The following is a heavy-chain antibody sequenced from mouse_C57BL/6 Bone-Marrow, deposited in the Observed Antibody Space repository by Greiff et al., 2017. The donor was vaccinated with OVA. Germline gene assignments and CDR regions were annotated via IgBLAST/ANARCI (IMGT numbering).Heavy chain of an antibody. D-gene: IGHD1-1*01. Sequence: QVQLQQSGPELVKPGASVKISCKASGYAFSSSWMNWVKQRPGKGLEWIGRIYPGDGDTNYNGKFKGKATLTADKSSSTAYMQLSSLTSEDSAVYFCARGYYGSSYVDWYFDVWGTGTTVTVSS. J-gene: IGHJ1*03. CDR2: IYPGDGDT. CDR3: ARGYYGSSYVDWYFDV. CDR1: GYAFSSSW. V-gene: IGHV1-82*01.